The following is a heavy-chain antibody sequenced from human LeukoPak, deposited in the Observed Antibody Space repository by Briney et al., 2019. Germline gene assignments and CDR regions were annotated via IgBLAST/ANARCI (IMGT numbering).Heavy chain of an antibody. V-gene: IGHV3-7*01. CDR3: ARDFHYYESTGYDPFDI. J-gene: IGHJ3*02. CDR1: GFTFSTYW. CDR2: IKQDGSER. D-gene: IGHD3-22*01. Sequence: GESLKISCTVSGFTFSTYWMSWVRQAPGKGLEWVANIKQDGSERHYVDSVKGRFTISRDNAKSSVYLQMSSLRVEDTAVYYCARDFHYYESTGYDPFDIWGQGTMVTVSS.